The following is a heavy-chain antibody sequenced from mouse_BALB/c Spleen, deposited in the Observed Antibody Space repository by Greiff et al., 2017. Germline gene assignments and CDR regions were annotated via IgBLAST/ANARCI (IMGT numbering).Heavy chain of an antibody. V-gene: IGHV2-9*02. J-gene: IGHJ3*01. CDR2: IWAGGST. Sequence: VKLVESGPGLVAPSQSLSITCTVSGFSLTSYGVHWVRQPPGKGLEWLGVIWAGGSTNYNSALMSRLSISKDNSKSQVFLKMNSLQTDDTAMYYCAREGQLGLRFDYWGQGTLVTVSA. D-gene: IGHD3-1*01. CDR1: GFSLTSYG. CDR3: AREGQLGLRFDY.